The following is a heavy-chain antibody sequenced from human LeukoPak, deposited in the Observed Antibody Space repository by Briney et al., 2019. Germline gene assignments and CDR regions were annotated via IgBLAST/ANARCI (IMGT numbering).Heavy chain of an antibody. CDR1: GFTFDDYG. J-gene: IGHJ4*02. V-gene: IGHV3-20*04. D-gene: IGHD2-2*01. CDR3: TKDRYCTTTNCPLDY. Sequence: GGSLRLSCAASGFTFDDYGMSWVRQAPGKGLEWVSGINWNGGSTGYADSVKGRFTISRDNSKNSLYLQMDSLRTEDTALYYCTKDRYCTTTNCPLDYWGQGTLVTVSS. CDR2: INWNGGST.